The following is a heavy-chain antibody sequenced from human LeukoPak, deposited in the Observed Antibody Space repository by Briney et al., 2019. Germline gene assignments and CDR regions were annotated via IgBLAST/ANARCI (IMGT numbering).Heavy chain of an antibody. J-gene: IGHJ4*02. D-gene: IGHD6-19*01. Sequence: SVKVSCKASGGTFSNYAVSWVRQAPGQGLEWMGGFIPVFGPANYAQKFQGRVTITADESTSIAYMELSSLRSEDTAVYYCARAGEVYNSGSYLEYWGQGTLVTVSS. CDR1: GGTFSNYA. CDR2: FIPVFGPA. CDR3: ARAGEVYNSGSYLEY. V-gene: IGHV1-69*13.